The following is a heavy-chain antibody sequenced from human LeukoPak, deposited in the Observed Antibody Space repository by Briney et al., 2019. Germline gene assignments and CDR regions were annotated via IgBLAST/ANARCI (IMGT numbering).Heavy chain of an antibody. CDR2: IISDGSSA. CDR1: GFTFSSYW. V-gene: IGHV3-74*01. J-gene: IGHJ5*02. CDR3: ARRLTQYDCFDP. D-gene: IGHD2-2*01. Sequence: PGGSLRLSCAASGFTFSSYWMHWVRQAPGKGLVWVSRIISDGSSASYADSVKGRFTISRDNAKNTLYLQINSLRAEDTAVYYCARRLTQYDCFDPWGQGILVTVSS.